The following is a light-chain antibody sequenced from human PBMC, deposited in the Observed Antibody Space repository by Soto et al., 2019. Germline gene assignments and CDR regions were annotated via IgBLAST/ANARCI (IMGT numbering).Light chain of an antibody. CDR3: SSYTSSSTLV. CDR2: DVS. CDR1: SSDVGGYNY. Sequence: QSVLTQPASVSGSPGQSITISCTGTSSDVGGYNYVSWYQQHPGKAPKFMIYDVSNRPSGVSNRFSGSKSGNTASLTISGFQAEDEADYYCSSYTSSSTLVFGGGTKLTVL. J-gene: IGLJ2*01. V-gene: IGLV2-14*01.